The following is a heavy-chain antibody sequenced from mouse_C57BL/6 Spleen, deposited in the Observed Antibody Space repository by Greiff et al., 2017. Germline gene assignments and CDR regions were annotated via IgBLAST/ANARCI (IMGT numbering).Heavy chain of an antibody. CDR2: ISDGGSYT. CDR3: ERDYYGSSGYFDY. J-gene: IGHJ2*01. V-gene: IGHV5-4*01. Sequence: EVKLVESGGGLVKPGGSLKLCCAASVITFCSYAMSWVRQNPEKMLEWVATISDGGSYTYYPDNVKGRFTISRDHAKNNLYLQMSHLKSEDTAMYYCERDYYGSSGYFDYWRQGTTPTGSS. D-gene: IGHD1-1*01. CDR1: VITFCSYA.